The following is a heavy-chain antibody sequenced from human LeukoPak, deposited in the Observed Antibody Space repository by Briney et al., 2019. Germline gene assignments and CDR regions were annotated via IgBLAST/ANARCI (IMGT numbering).Heavy chain of an antibody. Sequence: GGSLRLSCEASGFTFSSYGMHWVRQAPGKGLERVAGIWNDGNDKYYVDSVKGRFTISRDNSKNTLYLQMNSLRAEDTAVYYCARASRKDIVLMVYVTFDYWGQGTLVTVSS. D-gene: IGHD2-8*01. J-gene: IGHJ4*02. V-gene: IGHV3-33*01. CDR3: ARASRKDIVLMVYVTFDY. CDR2: IWNDGNDK. CDR1: GFTFSSYG.